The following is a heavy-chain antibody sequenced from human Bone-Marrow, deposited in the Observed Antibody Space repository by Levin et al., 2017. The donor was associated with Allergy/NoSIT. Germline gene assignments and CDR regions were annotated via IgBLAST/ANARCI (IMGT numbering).Heavy chain of an antibody. V-gene: IGHV1-18*01. D-gene: IGHD5-12*01. CDR3: ARGGAHSGYDC. J-gene: IGHJ4*02. Sequence: PSASVKVSCKASGYTFSNYDISWVRQAPGQGLEWVGWISVNQGKTNYAQKVQGRVSMTTDTSTSTVYMELRSLGSDDTAVYYCARGGAHSGYDCWGQGTLVTVSS. CDR1: GYTFSNYD. CDR2: ISVNQGKT.